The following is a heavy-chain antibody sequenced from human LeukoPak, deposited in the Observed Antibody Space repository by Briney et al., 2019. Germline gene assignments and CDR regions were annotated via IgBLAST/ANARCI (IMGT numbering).Heavy chain of an antibody. CDR1: GFTFSSYS. D-gene: IGHD3-3*01. CDR3: ARDVLEWGYYYYYMDA. V-gene: IGHV3-30*03. Sequence: GGSLRLSCAASGFTFSSYSMNWVRQAPGKGLEWVAVISYDGSNKYYADSVKGRFTISRDNSKNTLYLQMNSLRAEDTAVYYCARDVLEWGYYYYYMDAWGKGTTVTVSS. J-gene: IGHJ6*03. CDR2: ISYDGSNK.